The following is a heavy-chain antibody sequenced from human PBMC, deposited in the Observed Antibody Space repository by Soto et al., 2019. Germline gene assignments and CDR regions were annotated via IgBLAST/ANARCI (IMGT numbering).Heavy chain of an antibody. CDR2: VYWHDDK. V-gene: IGHV2-5*01. J-gene: IGHJ5*01. D-gene: IGHD3-9*01. CDR1: GFSLTNTGVT. CDR3: AHSHFEILTGAFGS. Sequence: QITLKESGPSLVKPTQTLTLTCTFSGFSLTNTGVTVGWIRQPPGKALEWLALVYWHDDKRYNPPLRYRLTIAKYTSNNRVVLTLATVGPVDTATYYCAHSHFEILTGAFGSWGRGTLVTVSS.